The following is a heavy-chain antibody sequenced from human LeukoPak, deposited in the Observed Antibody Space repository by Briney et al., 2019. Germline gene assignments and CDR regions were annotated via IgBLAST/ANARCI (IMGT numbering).Heavy chain of an antibody. V-gene: IGHV1-46*01. CDR3: AGGTTNTKGAFDV. Sequence: EASVKVSCKASGYTFTNYYIHWVRQAPGQGLEWMGVINPSGSSTSYAQKFQGRVTMTRDTSTSTVYMELSSLRSEDTAVYYCAGGTTNTKGAFDVWGQGTMVTVSS. J-gene: IGHJ3*01. D-gene: IGHD2-8*01. CDR2: INPSGSST. CDR1: GYTFTNYY.